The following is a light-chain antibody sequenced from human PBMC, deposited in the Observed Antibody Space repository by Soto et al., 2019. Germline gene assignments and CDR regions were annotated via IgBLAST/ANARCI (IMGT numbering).Light chain of an antibody. CDR1: QSVDSW. V-gene: IGKV1-5*01. CDR2: DAS. J-gene: IGKJ1*01. Sequence: DIQMTQSPSALSASVGDRVTITRRTSQSVDSWLAWYQHKPGKAPKLLLYDASSLASGVPSRFSVSASGTKFTLTISSLQPDDSATYYCHQYNSFSGTFGQGTKVDIK. CDR3: HQYNSFSGT.